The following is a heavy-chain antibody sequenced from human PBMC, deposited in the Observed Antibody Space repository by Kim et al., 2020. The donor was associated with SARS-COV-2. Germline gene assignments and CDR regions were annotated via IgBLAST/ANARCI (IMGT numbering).Heavy chain of an antibody. J-gene: IGHJ6*02. Sequence: GGSLRLSCAASGFTFSSYSMNWVRQAPGKGLEWVSYISSSSSTIYYADSVKGRFTISRDNAKNSLYLQMNSLRDEDTAVYYCAREYYDILTDRKKDYYYYGMDVWGQGTTVTVSS. CDR1: GFTFSSYS. V-gene: IGHV3-48*02. D-gene: IGHD3-9*01. CDR2: ISSSSSTI. CDR3: AREYYDILTDRKKDYYYYGMDV.